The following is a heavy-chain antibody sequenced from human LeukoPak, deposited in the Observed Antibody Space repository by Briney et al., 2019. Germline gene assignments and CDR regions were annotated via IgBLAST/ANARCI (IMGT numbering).Heavy chain of an antibody. CDR3: ARRGRLRFLEWLLWWFDP. Sequence: SETLSLTCAVYGGSFSGYYWSWIRQPPGKGLEWIGEINHSGSTNYNPSLKSRVTISVDTSKNQLSLKLSSVTAADTAVYYCARRGRLRFLEWLLWWFDPWGQGTLVTVSS. CDR1: GGSFSGYY. D-gene: IGHD3-3*01. CDR2: INHSGST. V-gene: IGHV4-34*01. J-gene: IGHJ5*02.